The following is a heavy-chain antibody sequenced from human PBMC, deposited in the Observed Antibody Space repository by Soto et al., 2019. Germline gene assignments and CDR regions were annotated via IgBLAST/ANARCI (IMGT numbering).Heavy chain of an antibody. D-gene: IGHD3-22*01. CDR1: GGSVSSGYHY. Sequence: QVLLEESGPGLVKPSQTLSLTCTVSGGSVSSGYHYWSWIRQPPGKGLEWIGYVYYSGRTYYNPSLVSRVTISIDTSKNQFSLKLNPVTASDAAVYFCATESSGSSPLHFDFWGQGALVSVSS. CDR3: ATESSGSSPLHFDF. CDR2: VYYSGRT. V-gene: IGHV4-30-4*01. J-gene: IGHJ4*02.